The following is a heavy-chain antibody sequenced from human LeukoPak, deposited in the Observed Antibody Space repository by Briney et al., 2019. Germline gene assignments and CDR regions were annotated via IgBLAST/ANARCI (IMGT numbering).Heavy chain of an antibody. CDR1: GFTFTSSA. CDR3: AALRRGRVGYYFDY. J-gene: IGHJ4*01. V-gene: IGHV1-58*01. CDR2: IVVGSGNT. D-gene: IGHD3-10*01. Sequence: GTSVKVSCKASGFTFTSSAVQWVRQARGQRLEWIGWIVVGSGNTNYAQKFQERVTITRDMSTSTAYMELSSLRSEDTAVYYCAALRRGRVGYYFDYWGQEPWSPSPQ.